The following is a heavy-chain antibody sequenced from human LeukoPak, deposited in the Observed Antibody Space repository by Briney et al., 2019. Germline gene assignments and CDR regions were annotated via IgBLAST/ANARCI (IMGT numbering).Heavy chain of an antibody. CDR2: IYYSGST. V-gene: IGHV4-59*08. J-gene: IGHJ4*02. CDR1: GGSISSYY. Sequence: NPSETLSLACTVSGGSISSYYWSWIRQPPGKGLEWIGYIYYSGSTNYNPSLKSRVTISVDTSKNQFSLKLSSVTAADTAVYYCARHGREEWELPLDYWGQGTLVTVSS. D-gene: IGHD1-26*01. CDR3: ARHGREEWELPLDY.